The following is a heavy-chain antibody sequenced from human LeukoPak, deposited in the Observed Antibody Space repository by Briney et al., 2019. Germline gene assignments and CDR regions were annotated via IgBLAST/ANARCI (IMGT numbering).Heavy chain of an antibody. J-gene: IGHJ4*02. CDR1: GFTFISYV. CDR2: IWYDGSNK. Sequence: EWSLTLTCAASGFTFISYVLHWVRQAPAKGLAGVAVIWYDGSNKYYADSVKGRFTISRDNSKNTMYLQMNSLRAEDTAVCYCARVLTMVGYPILPDYWGQGTLVTVSS. V-gene: IGHV3-33*08. CDR3: ARVLTMVGYPILPDY. D-gene: IGHD3-10*01.